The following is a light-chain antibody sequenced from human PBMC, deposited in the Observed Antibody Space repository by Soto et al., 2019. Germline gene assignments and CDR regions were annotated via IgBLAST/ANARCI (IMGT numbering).Light chain of an antibody. CDR3: QQRSNWPPP. CDR1: QSVSSY. J-gene: IGKJ1*01. Sequence: EIVLTQSPATLSLSPGGRATLSCRASQSVSSYLAWYQQKPGQAPRLLIYDASNRATAIPARFSGSGSGTDFPLTIISLEPEDFAVYYGQQRSNWPPPFGQGTKVEIK. CDR2: DAS. V-gene: IGKV3-11*01.